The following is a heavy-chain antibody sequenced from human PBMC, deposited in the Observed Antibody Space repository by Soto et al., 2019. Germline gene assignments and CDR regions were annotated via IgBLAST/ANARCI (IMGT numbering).Heavy chain of an antibody. J-gene: IGHJ4*02. V-gene: IGHV4-30-4*01. CDR1: AGSISSGDYY. CDR2: IYYSAST. Sequence: PSETLSLTCTVSAGSISSGDYYWSWLRQPPGKPLEWIGSIYYSASTYYTPSLKSRVTISVYTSMNQSSLKLTSVTAADTAVYYWAREATTAARLDSWGKRTLVAVSS. CDR3: AREATTAARLDS. D-gene: IGHD6-6*01.